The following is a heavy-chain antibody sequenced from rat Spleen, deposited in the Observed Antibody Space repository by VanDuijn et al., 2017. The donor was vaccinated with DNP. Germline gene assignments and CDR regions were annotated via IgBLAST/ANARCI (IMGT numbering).Heavy chain of an antibody. D-gene: IGHD5-1*01. J-gene: IGHJ2*01. CDR3: AIQLGVFDY. V-gene: IGHV3-3*01. CDR2: INGAGNT. Sequence: EVQLQESGPGLVKPSQSLSLTCSVTGYSITSNFRWSWIRKFPGNKLEWMVYINGAGNTNYNPSLKSRISITRDTSKNQFFLQVNSVTTEDSATYYCAIQLGVFDYWGQGVMVTVSS. CDR1: GYSITSNFR.